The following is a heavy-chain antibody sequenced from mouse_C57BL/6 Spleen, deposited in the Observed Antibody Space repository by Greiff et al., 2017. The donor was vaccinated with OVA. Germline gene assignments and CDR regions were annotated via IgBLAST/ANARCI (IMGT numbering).Heavy chain of an antibody. J-gene: IGHJ2*01. CDR1: GYAFSSSW. D-gene: IGHD1-1*01. V-gene: IGHV1-82*01. CDR3: AREFITTVVAPFDY. Sequence: VKLQQSGPELVKPGASVKISCKASGYAFSSSWMNWVKQRPGKGLEWIGRIYPGDGDTNYNGKFKGKATLTADKSSSTAYMQLSSLTSEDSAVYFCAREFITTVVAPFDYGGQGTTLTVSS. CDR2: IYPGDGDT.